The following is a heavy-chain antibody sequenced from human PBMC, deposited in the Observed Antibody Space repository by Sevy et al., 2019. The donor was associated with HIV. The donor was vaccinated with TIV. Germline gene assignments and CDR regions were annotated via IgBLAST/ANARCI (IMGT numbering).Heavy chain of an antibody. D-gene: IGHD1-26*01. J-gene: IGHJ5*02. CDR1: GYTFTSYD. V-gene: IGHV1-8*01. CDR3: ARGIYSLWGWFDP. Sequence: ASVKVSCKASGYTFTSYDINWVRQATGQGLEWMGWMNPNSGNTGYAQKFQDRVTMTRNTSISTAYMELSSLRSEDTAVYYCARGIYSLWGWFDPWGQGTLVTVSS. CDR2: MNPNSGNT.